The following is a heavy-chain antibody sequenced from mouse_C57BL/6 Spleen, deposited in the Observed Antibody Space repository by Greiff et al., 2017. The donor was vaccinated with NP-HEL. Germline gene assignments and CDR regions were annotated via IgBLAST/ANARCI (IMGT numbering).Heavy chain of an antibody. Sequence: VHLVESGAELVRPGASVTLSCKASGYTFTDYEMHWVKQTPVHGLEWIGAIDPETGGTAYNQKFKGKAILTADKSSSTAYMELRSLTSEDSAVYYCTLTTVVANFDYWGQGTTLTVSS. CDR2: IDPETGGT. CDR3: TLTTVVANFDY. CDR1: GYTFTDYE. J-gene: IGHJ2*01. V-gene: IGHV1-15*01. D-gene: IGHD1-1*01.